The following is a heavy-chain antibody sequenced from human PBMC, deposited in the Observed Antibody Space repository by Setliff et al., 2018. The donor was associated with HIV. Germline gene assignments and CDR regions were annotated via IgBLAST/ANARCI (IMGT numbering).Heavy chain of an antibody. CDR1: GFSFSNYW. CDR2: INQDGSEK. Sequence: GGSLRLSCAASGFSFSNYWMNWVRQVPGKGLEWVANINQDGSEKKYVDSMKGRLTISRDNAKNSLYLQMNSLRAEDTAVYYCARNTDVDSVYRPFHIWGQGTMVTVSS. J-gene: IGHJ3*02. V-gene: IGHV3-7*03. CDR3: ARNTDVDSVYRPFHI. D-gene: IGHD1-26*01.